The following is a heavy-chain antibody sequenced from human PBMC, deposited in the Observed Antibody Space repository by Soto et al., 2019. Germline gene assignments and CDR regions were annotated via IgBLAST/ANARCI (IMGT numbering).Heavy chain of an antibody. CDR1: GFTVSSNY. CDR3: ARDRVESGYPEYFQH. D-gene: IGHD3-22*01. V-gene: IGHV3-53*01. J-gene: IGHJ1*01. CDR2: FYSGGST. Sequence: PGGSLRLSCAASGFTVSSNYMSWVRQAPGKGLEWVSVFYSGGSTYYADSVKGRFTISRDNSKNTLYLQINSLRAEDTAVYYCARDRVESGYPEYFQHWGQGTLVT.